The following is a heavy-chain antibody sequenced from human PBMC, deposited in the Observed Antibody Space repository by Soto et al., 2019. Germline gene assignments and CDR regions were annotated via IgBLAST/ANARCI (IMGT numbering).Heavy chain of an antibody. CDR3: ARAPLVEYYFDY. Sequence: PSETLSLTCTVSGGSISSGGYYWSWIRQHPGKGLEWIGYIYYSGSTYYNPSLKSRVTISVDTSKNQFSLKLSSVTAADTAVYYCARAPLVEYYFDYWGQGTLVTVSS. V-gene: IGHV4-31*03. CDR2: IYYSGST. D-gene: IGHD1-26*01. J-gene: IGHJ4*02. CDR1: GGSISSGGYY.